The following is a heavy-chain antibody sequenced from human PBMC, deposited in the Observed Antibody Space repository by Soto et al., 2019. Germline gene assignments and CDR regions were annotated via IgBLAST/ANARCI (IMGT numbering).Heavy chain of an antibody. CDR3: ERESRGSYSSDAFDI. CDR1: GFTFSSYS. D-gene: IGHD1-26*01. V-gene: IGHV3-21*01. J-gene: IGHJ3*02. CDR2: ISSSSSYI. Sequence: PGGSLRLSCAASGFTFSSYSMNWVRQAPGKGLEWVSSISSSSSYIYYADSVKGRFTISRDNAKNSLYLQMNRLRAEDTAVYYCERESRGSYSSDAFDIWGQGTMVTVSS.